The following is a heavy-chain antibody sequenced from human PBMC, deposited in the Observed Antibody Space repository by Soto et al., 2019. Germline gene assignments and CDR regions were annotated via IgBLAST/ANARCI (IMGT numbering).Heavy chain of an antibody. CDR2: IYYSGST. Sequence: QVQLQESGPGLVKPSETLSLTCTVSGGSVSSGSYYWSWIRQPPGKGLEWIGYIYYSGSTNYNPSLKSRVTISVDTSKNQFSLKLSSVTAADTAVYYCARENLGYCSSTSCSTEDGFDIWGQGTMVTVSS. CDR3: ARENLGYCSSTSCSTEDGFDI. J-gene: IGHJ3*02. D-gene: IGHD2-2*01. V-gene: IGHV4-61*01. CDR1: GGSVSSGSYY.